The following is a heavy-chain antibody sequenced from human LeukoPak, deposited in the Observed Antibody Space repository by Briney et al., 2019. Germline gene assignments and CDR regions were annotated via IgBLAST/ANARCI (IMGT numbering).Heavy chain of an antibody. V-gene: IGHV3-30*02. D-gene: IGHD3-3*01. CDR3: AKREAVVTMSDFDY. CDR2: ILWGGGSQ. J-gene: IGHJ4*02. CDR1: GSEIRTYG. Sequence: LRLSCAPSGSEIRTYGTHWVSQAPRKWLEWLAFILWGGGSQYSADSVKGPLTISRATCKNMLYLQMNCLRSDDPAVNYCAKREAVVTMSDFDYWREGSLV.